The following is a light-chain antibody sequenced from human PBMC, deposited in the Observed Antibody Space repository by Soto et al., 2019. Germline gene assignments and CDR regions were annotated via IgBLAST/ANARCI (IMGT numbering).Light chain of an antibody. J-gene: IGLJ3*02. CDR3: FSYTTSSTLL. Sequence: QYALTQPASVSGSPGQSITISCTGTSSDVGGYNYVSWYQQHPAKAPKLMIYEVSNRPSGVSHRVSGSKSGNTASLTISGLQAEDESDYYCFSYTTSSTLLFCGGTKVTVL. V-gene: IGLV2-14*01. CDR1: SSDVGGYNY. CDR2: EVS.